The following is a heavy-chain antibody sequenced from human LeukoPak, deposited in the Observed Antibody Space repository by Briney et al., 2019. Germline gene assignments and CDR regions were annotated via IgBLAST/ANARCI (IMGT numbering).Heavy chain of an antibody. D-gene: IGHD5-18*01. CDR3: TTSVGNSYDYGMDV. V-gene: IGHV3-15*01. CDR2: IRSKTDGETT. J-gene: IGHJ6*02. Sequence: GGSPRLSCAASGFTFSNALMTWVRQAPGKGLEWVGRIRSKTDGETTDYAAPVKGRFTISRDDSKNTLYLQMNSLKTEDTAVYYCTTSVGNSYDYGMDVWGQGTTVTVSS. CDR1: GFTFSNAL.